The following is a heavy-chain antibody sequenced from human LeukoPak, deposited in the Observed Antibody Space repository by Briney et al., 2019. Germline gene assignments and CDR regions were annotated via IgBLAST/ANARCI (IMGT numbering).Heavy chain of an antibody. CDR1: GSTFTGYY. CDR2: INPNSGGT. V-gene: IGHV1-2*02. J-gene: IGHJ4*02. D-gene: IGHD3-10*01. CDR3: ARDRDYGSGIFDY. Sequence: ASVKVSCKASGSTFTGYYMHWVRQAPGQGLEWMGWINPNSGGTNYAQKFQGRVTMTRDTSISTAYMELNRLRSDDTAVYYCARDRDYGSGIFDYWGQGTLVTVSS.